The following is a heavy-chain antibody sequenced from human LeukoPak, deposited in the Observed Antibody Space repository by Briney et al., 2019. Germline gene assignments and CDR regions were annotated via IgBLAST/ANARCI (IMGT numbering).Heavy chain of an antibody. CDR1: GFTFSSYG. V-gene: IGHV3-30*18. D-gene: IGHD6-13*01. CDR3: AKEGRRSAAGRYFDY. CDR2: ISYDGSNK. Sequence: GRSLRLSCAASGFTFSSYGMHWVRQAPGKGLEWVAVISYDGSNKYYADSVKGRFTISRDDSKNTLYLQMNSLRAEDTAVYYCAKEGRRSAAGRYFDYWGQGALVTVSS. J-gene: IGHJ4*02.